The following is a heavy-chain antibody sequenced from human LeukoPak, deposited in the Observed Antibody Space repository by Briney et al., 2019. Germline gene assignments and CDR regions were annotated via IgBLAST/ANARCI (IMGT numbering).Heavy chain of an antibody. CDR3: ATERPYCSGGSCYPRFDY. CDR2: FDTEDGER. Sequence: ASLKVSCKVSGYTLTELSMHWVRQARGKGLGLMGGFDTEDGERIYAQKFQGRVTMTEDTSTATAYMELRSLRSEDTAVYYCATERPYCSGGSCYPRFDYWAREPWSPSPQ. V-gene: IGHV1-24*01. CDR1: GYTLTELS. J-gene: IGHJ4*02. D-gene: IGHD2-15*01.